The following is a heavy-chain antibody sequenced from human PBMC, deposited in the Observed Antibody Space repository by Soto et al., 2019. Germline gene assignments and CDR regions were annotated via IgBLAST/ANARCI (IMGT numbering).Heavy chain of an antibody. J-gene: IGHJ4*02. V-gene: IGHV4-34*01. D-gene: IGHD3-3*01. CDR1: GGSFSGYY. CDR2: INHSGST. CDR3: ARGITIFGVPSDYFDY. Sequence: LSLTCAVYGGSFSGYYWSWIRQPPGKGLEWIGEINHSGSTNYNPSLKSRVTISVDTSKNQFSLKPSSVTAADTAVYYCARGITIFGVPSDYFDYWGQGTLVTVSS.